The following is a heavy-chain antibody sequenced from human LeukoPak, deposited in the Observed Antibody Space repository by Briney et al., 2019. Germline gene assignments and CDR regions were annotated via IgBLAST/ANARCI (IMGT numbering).Heavy chain of an antibody. J-gene: IGHJ4*02. CDR3: ASLELLDPPFDY. CDR2: IIPILGIA. Sequence: SVKVSCKASRGTFSSYAISRVRQAPGPGLESMGRIIPILGIANYAQKFQGRVTITADKSTSTAYMELSSLRSEDTAVYYCASLELLDPPFDYWGQGTLVTVSS. CDR1: RGTFSSYA. D-gene: IGHD1-26*01. V-gene: IGHV1-69*04.